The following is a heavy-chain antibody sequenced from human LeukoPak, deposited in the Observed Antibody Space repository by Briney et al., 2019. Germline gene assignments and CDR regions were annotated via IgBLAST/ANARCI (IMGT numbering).Heavy chain of an antibody. CDR3: ARTTSDYDYVWGSYRPYYFDY. D-gene: IGHD3-16*02. CDR2: ISSSSSYI. V-gene: IGHV3-21*01. CDR1: GFSFSTYN. Sequence: GGSLRLSCAASGFSFSTYNMNWVRQAPGKGLEWVSFISSSSSYIYYADSVKGRFTTSRDNAKNSLFLQMNSLTVEDTAVYYCARTTSDYDYVWGSYRPYYFDYWGQGTLVTVSS. J-gene: IGHJ4*02.